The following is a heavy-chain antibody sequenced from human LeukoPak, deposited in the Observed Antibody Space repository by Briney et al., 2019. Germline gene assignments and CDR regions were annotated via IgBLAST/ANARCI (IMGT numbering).Heavy chain of an antibody. D-gene: IGHD4-23*01. J-gene: IGHJ4*02. CDR1: GFTFSTYA. CDR3: AKDRNSLFDY. CDR2: ISGSGDGT. Sequence: GGSLRLSCAASGFTFSTYAMSWVRQAPGKGLEWVSGISGSGDGTYYSDSVKGRFTISRDNSKNTLYLQMNSLRAEDTAVYYCAKDRNSLFDYWGQGTLVTVSS. V-gene: IGHV3-23*01.